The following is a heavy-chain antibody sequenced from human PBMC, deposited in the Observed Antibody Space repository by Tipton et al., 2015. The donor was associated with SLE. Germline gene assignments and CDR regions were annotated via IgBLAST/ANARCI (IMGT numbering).Heavy chain of an antibody. J-gene: IGHJ4*02. D-gene: IGHD3-22*01. CDR3: ARGSGYSDY. CDR1: GASINSNF. CDR2: IYSGGST. V-gene: IGHV4-59*08. Sequence: TLSLTCTVSGASINSNFWSWIRQSPGKGLEWIGYIYSGGSTKYNPYFESRVTMSIDTSKNQFSLKVTSVTAADTAVYYCARGSGYSDYWGQGTLVTVSS.